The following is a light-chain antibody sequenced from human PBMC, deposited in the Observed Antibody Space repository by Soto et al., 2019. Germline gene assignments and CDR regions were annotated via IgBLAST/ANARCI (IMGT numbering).Light chain of an antibody. CDR1: QDISGR. CDR3: QQGHSFPLT. CDR2: SAS. Sequence: IQMTQSPSSVSASVGDRVTVTCRASQDISGRLAWHQQKPGKAPNLLIFSASSLQSGVPSRFSGSGSGTDFTLTITNLQPEDAATYYCQQGHSFPLTFGPGTKVDIK. J-gene: IGKJ3*01. V-gene: IGKV1-12*01.